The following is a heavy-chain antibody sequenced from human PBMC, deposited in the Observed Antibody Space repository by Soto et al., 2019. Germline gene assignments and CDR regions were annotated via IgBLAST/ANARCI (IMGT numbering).Heavy chain of an antibody. CDR3: ARFSHCSGGSCYSSFHY. Sequence: PWETLSLTCTVSVVSISSYYWSCIRHPPGKGLEWIGYIYYSGSTNYNPSLKSRVTISVDTSKNQFSLKLSSVTAADTAVYYCARFSHCSGGSCYSSFHYWRQGTLVTVSS. J-gene: IGHJ4*02. CDR1: VVSISSYY. D-gene: IGHD2-15*01. CDR2: IYYSGST. V-gene: IGHV4-59*01.